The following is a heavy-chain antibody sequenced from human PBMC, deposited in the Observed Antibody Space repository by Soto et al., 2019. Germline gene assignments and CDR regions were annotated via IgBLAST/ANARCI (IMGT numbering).Heavy chain of an antibody. D-gene: IGHD7-27*01. CDR1: GASISSNAYY. CDR2: IYYSGNT. Sequence: QVQLQESGPGLVKPSQTLSLTCTVSGASISSNAYYWSWIRQLPGKGLEWIGYIYYSGNTYYNPSLKRRITVSIDTSKSQFSLKLNSVTAADTAVYYCARRVNWGSASFDSWGQGTLVTVSS. CDR3: ARRVNWGSASFDS. J-gene: IGHJ4*02. V-gene: IGHV4-31*03.